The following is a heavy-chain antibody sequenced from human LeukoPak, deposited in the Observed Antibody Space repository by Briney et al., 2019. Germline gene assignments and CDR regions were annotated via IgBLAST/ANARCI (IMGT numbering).Heavy chain of an antibody. J-gene: IGHJ4*02. CDR1: GGSVSSGSYY. D-gene: IGHD3-22*01. Sequence: PSETLSLTCTVSGGSVSSGSYYWSWIRQPPGKGLEWIGSIYYSGSTYYNPSLKSRVTISVDTSKNQFSLKLSSVTAADTAVYYCARVDSSGYDWGQGTLVTVSS. CDR2: IYYSGST. V-gene: IGHV4-39*01. CDR3: ARVDSSGYD.